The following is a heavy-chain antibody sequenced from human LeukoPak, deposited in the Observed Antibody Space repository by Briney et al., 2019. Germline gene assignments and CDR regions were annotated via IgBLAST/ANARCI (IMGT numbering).Heavy chain of an antibody. Sequence: QASETLSLTCAVSGDSISSSHWGCWVRQSPGKRLEWSGEIYHSGNTNYNRSLKSRAALSLDKSSNQFSLRLTSVPAADTAMYLCAIEEMPGKFDDWGQGILATAPS. D-gene: IGHD4-23*01. J-gene: IGHJ4*02. CDR2: IYHSGNT. CDR3: AIEEMPGKFDD. CDR1: GDSISSSHW. V-gene: IGHV4-4*02.